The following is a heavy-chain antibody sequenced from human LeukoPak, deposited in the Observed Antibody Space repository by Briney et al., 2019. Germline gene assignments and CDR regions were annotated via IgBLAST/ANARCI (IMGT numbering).Heavy chain of an antibody. CDR2: VYYTGGT. D-gene: IGHD4-23*01. CDR3: ARHYGGNAYYFDY. V-gene: IGHV4-4*02. CDR1: VGSINTKNW. J-gene: IGHJ4*02. Sequence: PSETLSLTCAVSVGSINTKNWWHWIRQSPGKGLEWIAEVYYTGGTNYNPSLKSRVTISVDTSKNQFSLKLSSVTAADTAVYYCARHYGGNAYYFDYWGQGTLVTVSS.